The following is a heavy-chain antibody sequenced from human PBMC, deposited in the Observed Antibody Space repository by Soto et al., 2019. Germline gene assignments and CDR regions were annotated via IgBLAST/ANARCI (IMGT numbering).Heavy chain of an antibody. J-gene: IGHJ6*02. Sequence: TSETLSLTCAVYGGSFSGYYWSWIRQPPGKGLEWIGEINHSGSTNYNPSLKSRVTISVDTSKNQFSLKLSSVTAADTAVYYCARGYYYGMDVWGQGTTVTVSS. CDR1: GGSFSGYY. CDR2: INHSGST. V-gene: IGHV4-34*01. CDR3: ARGYYYGMDV.